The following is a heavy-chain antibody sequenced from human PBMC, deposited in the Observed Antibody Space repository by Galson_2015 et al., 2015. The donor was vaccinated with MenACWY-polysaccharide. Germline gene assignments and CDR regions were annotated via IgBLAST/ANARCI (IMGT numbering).Heavy chain of an antibody. CDR2: INQYGSEK. CDR1: GFTFNDFW. D-gene: IGHD1-1*01. V-gene: IGHV3-7*01. J-gene: IGHJ4*02. Sequence: SLRLSCAASGFTFNDFWLSWVRQAPGKGLEWVANINQYGSEKYYVDSVKGRLTISRDNAKNPLYLQMNSLRAEDTAVYYCARDGGRTIGTTQRGYWGQGTLVTVSS. CDR3: ARDGGRTIGTTQRGY.